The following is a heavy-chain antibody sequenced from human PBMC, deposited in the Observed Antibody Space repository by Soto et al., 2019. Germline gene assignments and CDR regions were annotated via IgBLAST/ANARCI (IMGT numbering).Heavy chain of an antibody. CDR3: ARHQSHSSSYVDP. J-gene: IGHJ5*02. V-gene: IGHV4-39*01. Sequence: PSETLSLTCTVSGVSISSSSYYWGWIRQPPGKGLEWIGSIFYSGNTYYNPSLKSRVTISVDTSKNQFSLKLSSVTAADTAVYYCARHQSHSSSYVDPWGQGTLVTVSS. CDR1: GVSISSSSYY. D-gene: IGHD6-13*01. CDR2: IFYSGNT.